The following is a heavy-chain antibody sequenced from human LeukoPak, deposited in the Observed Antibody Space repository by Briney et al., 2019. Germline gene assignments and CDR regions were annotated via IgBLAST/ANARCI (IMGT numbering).Heavy chain of an antibody. V-gene: IGHV3-21*04. D-gene: IGHD5-18*01. Sequence: GGSLRLSCAASGFIFSSYGMIWVRQAPGKGPEWVSSISSISTYTHYADSVKGRFTISRDNAENSLFLQMNSLRAEDTAVYYCAKDGGYSDGWGQGTLVTVSS. J-gene: IGHJ4*02. CDR3: AKDGGYSDG. CDR1: GFIFSSYG. CDR2: ISSISTYT.